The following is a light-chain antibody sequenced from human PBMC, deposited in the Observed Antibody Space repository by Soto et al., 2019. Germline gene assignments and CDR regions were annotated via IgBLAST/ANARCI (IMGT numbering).Light chain of an antibody. Sequence: EIGLTQSRGTLSLSPGERATLSCRASQSVSSSYLAWYQQKPGLAPRLLIYDASSRATGISDRFSGSGSGTDFTLTISRLEPEDFAVYYCQQYGSSPSFGGGTKVDIK. J-gene: IGKJ4*01. CDR2: DAS. CDR3: QQYGSSPS. CDR1: QSVSSSY. V-gene: IGKV3D-20*01.